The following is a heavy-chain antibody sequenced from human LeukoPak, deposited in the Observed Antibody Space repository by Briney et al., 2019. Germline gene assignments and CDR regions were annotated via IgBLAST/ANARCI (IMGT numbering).Heavy chain of an antibody. J-gene: IGHJ3*02. CDR3: AAGYSSSFGI. D-gene: IGHD6-13*01. V-gene: IGHV3-53*01. CDR1: EFSVKYNY. Sequence: GGSLRLSCAASEFSVKYNYMTWVRQAPGKGLEWVSLLYSAGSTNYADSVKGRFTISRDNAKNSLFLQMNSLRAEDTAVYYCAAGYSSSFGIWGQGTMVTVSS. CDR2: LYSAGST.